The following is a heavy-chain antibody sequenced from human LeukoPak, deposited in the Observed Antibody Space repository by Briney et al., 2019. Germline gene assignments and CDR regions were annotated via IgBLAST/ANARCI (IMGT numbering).Heavy chain of an antibody. Sequence: GGSLRLSCAASGFTFSSYAMHWVRQAPGKGLERVAVISYDGSNKYYADSVKGRFTISRDNSKNTLYLQMNSLRAEDTAVYYCAGDCSGGSCYVPNWGQGTLVTVSS. J-gene: IGHJ4*02. CDR3: AGDCSGGSCYVPN. CDR2: ISYDGSNK. CDR1: GFTFSSYA. V-gene: IGHV3-30-3*01. D-gene: IGHD2-15*01.